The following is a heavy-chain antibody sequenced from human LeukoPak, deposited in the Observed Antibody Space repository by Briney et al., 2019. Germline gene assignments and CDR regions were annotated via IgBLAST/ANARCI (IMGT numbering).Heavy chain of an antibody. D-gene: IGHD1-7*01. CDR2: INHSGSA. V-gene: IGHV4-34*01. J-gene: IGHJ5*02. CDR3: ARDWNYYWFDT. Sequence: SETLSLTCTVSGGSFSGYYWTWVRQPPGKGLEWIGEINHSGSAKYNPSLESRVTISIDTSNNQFSLELSSVTAADTAVYYCARDWNYYWFDTWGQGTLVTVSS. CDR1: GGSFSGYY.